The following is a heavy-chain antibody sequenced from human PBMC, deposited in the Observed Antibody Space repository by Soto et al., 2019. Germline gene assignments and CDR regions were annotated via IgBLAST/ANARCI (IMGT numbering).Heavy chain of an antibody. J-gene: IGHJ4*02. CDR2: IYSDGST. D-gene: IGHD3-22*01. Sequence: GGSLILSCAASGFIVSSNYMSWVRQAPGKGLEWVSVIYSDGSTHYTDSVKDRFIISRDISKNTLYLQMNSLRAEDTAVYYCAGARYDSSGYYFDYWGQGALVTVSS. CDR3: AGARYDSSGYYFDY. CDR1: GFIVSSNY. V-gene: IGHV3-53*01.